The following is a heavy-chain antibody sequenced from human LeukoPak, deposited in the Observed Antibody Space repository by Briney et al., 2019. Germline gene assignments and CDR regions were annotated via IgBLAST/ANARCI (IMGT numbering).Heavy chain of an antibody. CDR1: GFTFSSYW. V-gene: IGHV3-7*01. Sequence: PGGSLRLSCAASGFTFSSYWMSWVRQAPGKGLEWVANIKQDGSEKYYVDSVKGRFTISRDNAKNSLYLQMNSLRAEDTAVYYCARAVAVPYYYYMDVWGKGTTVTISS. J-gene: IGHJ6*03. D-gene: IGHD1-1*01. CDR2: IKQDGSEK. CDR3: ARAVAVPYYYYMDV.